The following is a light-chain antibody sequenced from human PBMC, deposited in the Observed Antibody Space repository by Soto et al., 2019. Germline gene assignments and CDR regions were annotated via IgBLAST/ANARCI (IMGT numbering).Light chain of an antibody. CDR2: DVS. Sequence: AIQLTQSPSSLSASVGDRVTITCRASQDIRGALAWYQQKPGKAPKMLIYDVSTLESGVPLRFSGSSSGTDFTLTISSLQPVDFAPYYCHHFNSYPITLGQGTRLE. CDR3: HHFNSYPIT. J-gene: IGKJ5*01. CDR1: QDIRGA. V-gene: IGKV1-13*02.